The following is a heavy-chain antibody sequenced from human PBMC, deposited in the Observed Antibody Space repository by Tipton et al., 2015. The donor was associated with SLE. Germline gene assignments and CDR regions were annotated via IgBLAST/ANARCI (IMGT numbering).Heavy chain of an antibody. CDR2: IYYSGST. CDR3: AREWEGFGEFASWRYFDL. Sequence: TLSLTCTVSGGSISSGGYYWSWIRQPPGKGLEWIGYIYYSGSTYYNPSLKSRVTISVDTSKNQFSLKLSSVTAADTAVYYCAREWEGFGEFASWRYFDLWGRGTLVTVSS. D-gene: IGHD3-10*01. V-gene: IGHV4-31*03. J-gene: IGHJ2*01. CDR1: GGSISSGGYY.